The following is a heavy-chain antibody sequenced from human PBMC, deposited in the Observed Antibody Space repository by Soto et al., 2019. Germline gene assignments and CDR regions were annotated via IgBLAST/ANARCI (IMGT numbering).Heavy chain of an antibody. V-gene: IGHV3-30*18. D-gene: IGHD3-9*01. J-gene: IGHJ4*02. CDR2: VTYDSSEK. CDR1: GFSFFNYG. CDR3: GKAGGSELRYFDWPEVGV. Sequence: PGGSLRLSCTASGFSFFNYGFAWIRQAPGKGLEWVAVVTYDSSEKYYADSVKGRFTISRDNSKNTVYLQMDSLQHNDSALYYCGKAGGSELRYFDWPEVGVWGQGTLVTVS.